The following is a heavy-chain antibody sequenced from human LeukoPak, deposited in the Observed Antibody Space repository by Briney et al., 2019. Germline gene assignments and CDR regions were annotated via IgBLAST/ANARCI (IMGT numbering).Heavy chain of an antibody. D-gene: IGHD2-2*01. V-gene: IGHV3-74*03. CDR2: INSDGSST. J-gene: IGHJ3*02. CDR1: GFTFSSYW. CDR3: VKEGVVCSSTSCYLVAFDM. Sequence: GGSLRLSCAASGFTFSSYWMHWVRQAPGKGLVWVSRINSDGSSTTYADSVKGRFTISRDNAKNTLSLQMNSLRAEDTAMYFCVKEGVVCSSTSCYLVAFDMWGQGTMVTVSS.